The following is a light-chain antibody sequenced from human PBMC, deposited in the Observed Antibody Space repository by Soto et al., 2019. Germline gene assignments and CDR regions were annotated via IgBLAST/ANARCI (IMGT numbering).Light chain of an antibody. CDR1: SSDVGGYHY. J-gene: IGLJ1*01. CDR3: SSYTSSITYV. Sequence: QSALTQPASVSGSPGQSITISCTGTSSDVGGYHYVSWYQQNPGKAPKVMIYDVSNRPSGVSNRFSGSKSGTTASLTISGLQAEDEADYYCSSYTSSITYVFGTGTKVTVL. CDR2: DVS. V-gene: IGLV2-14*01.